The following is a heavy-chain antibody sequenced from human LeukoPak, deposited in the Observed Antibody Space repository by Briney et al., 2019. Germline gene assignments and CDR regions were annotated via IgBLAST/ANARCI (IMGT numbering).Heavy chain of an antibody. D-gene: IGHD3-22*01. CDR2: IYYSGAT. Sequence: SETLSLTCTVSGGSISNYYWSWIRQPPGKGLEWIGHIYYSGATKFNPSLKSRVTITLDTSKNQFSLKLSSVTAADTAVYYCARDRRGYYDSSGHFDYWGQGTLVTVSS. V-gene: IGHV4-59*01. CDR3: ARDRRGYYDSSGHFDY. CDR1: GGSISNYY. J-gene: IGHJ4*02.